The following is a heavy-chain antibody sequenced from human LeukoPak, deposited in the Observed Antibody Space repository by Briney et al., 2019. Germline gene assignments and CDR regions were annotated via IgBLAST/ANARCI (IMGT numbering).Heavy chain of an antibody. CDR1: GLTFSGYA. Sequence: GGSLSLSWAASGLTFSGYAMSWVRQAPGKGRGWVSTISGSGGSTYYADSVKGRFTISRDNSKNTLYLQMNSLRAEDTAVYYCAKDTTQWLPTYFDYWGQGTLVTVSS. CDR2: ISGSGGST. D-gene: IGHD6-19*01. CDR3: AKDTTQWLPTYFDY. V-gene: IGHV3-23*01. J-gene: IGHJ4*02.